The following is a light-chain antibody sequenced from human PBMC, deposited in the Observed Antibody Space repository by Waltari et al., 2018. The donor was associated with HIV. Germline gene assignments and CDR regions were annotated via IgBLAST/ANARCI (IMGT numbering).Light chain of an antibody. Sequence: QSALTQPASVSGSFGQSITISCTGTSSDVGGYNLVSWYQHHPGKAPKLIIYEVYKRPSWVSILFSGSKSVNSASLTISGLHAEDDADYYCCSYAGSNISFGGVTKVTVL. CDR3: CSYAGSNIS. CDR1: SSDVGGYNL. J-gene: IGLJ2*01. CDR2: EVY. V-gene: IGLV2-23*02.